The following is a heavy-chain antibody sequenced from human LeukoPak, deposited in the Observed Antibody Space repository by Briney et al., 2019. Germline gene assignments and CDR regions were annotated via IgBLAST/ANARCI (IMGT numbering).Heavy chain of an antibody. D-gene: IGHD4-17*01. V-gene: IGHV3-15*01. J-gene: IGHJ4*02. Sequence: PGGSLRLSCAASGFTFSNAWMSWVRQAPGKGLEWVGRIKSKTDGRTTDYAAPVKGRFTLSRDDSKNTLYMQMNSLKTEDTAVYYCTTDSLTTVTVDYWGQGTLVTVSS. CDR1: GFTFSNAW. CDR2: IKSKTDGRTT. CDR3: TTDSLTTVTVDY.